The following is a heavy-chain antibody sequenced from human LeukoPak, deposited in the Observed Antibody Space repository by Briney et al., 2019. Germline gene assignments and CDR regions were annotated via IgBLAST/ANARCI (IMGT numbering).Heavy chain of an antibody. CDR3: ARDIEGSIAAFDY. CDR1: GFIFSDYY. V-gene: IGHV3-11*04. Sequence: GGSLRLSCVASGFIFSDYYMTWIRQAPGKGLEWISYTTTNGASTYYATSVKGRFTISRDNAKNSLYLQMNSLRAEDTAVYYCARDIEGSIAAFDYWGQGTLVTVSS. D-gene: IGHD6-6*01. J-gene: IGHJ4*02. CDR2: TTTNGAST.